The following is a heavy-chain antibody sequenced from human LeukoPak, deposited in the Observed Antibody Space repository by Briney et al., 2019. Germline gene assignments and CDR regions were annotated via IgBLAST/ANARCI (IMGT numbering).Heavy chain of an antibody. Sequence: GESLKISCKGSGYSFTSYWIGWVRQMPGKGLGWMGIIYPGDSDTRYSPSFQGQVTISADKSISTAYLQWSSLKASDTAMYYCASPAYCGGDCYYYYGMDVWGQGTTVTVSS. CDR3: ASPAYCGGDCYYYYGMDV. V-gene: IGHV5-51*01. D-gene: IGHD2-21*02. CDR2: IYPGDSDT. CDR1: GYSFTSYW. J-gene: IGHJ6*02.